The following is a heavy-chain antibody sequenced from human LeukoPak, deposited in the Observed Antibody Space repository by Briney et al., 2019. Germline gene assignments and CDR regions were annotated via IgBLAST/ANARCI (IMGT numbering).Heavy chain of an antibody. J-gene: IGHJ3*02. CDR3: ARNFARNSGDYGNDAFDI. D-gene: IGHD4-17*01. CDR1: GDSMNFYY. Sequence: SETLSLTCNLSGDSMNFYYWSWIRQSPGEGLEWIGYTQNTGRSYYNPSLKSRVTISLDTSKNQFSLKLASVTAVDTAVYYCARNFARNSGDYGNDAFDIWGQGTMVTVSS. V-gene: IGHV4-59*01. CDR2: TQNTGRS.